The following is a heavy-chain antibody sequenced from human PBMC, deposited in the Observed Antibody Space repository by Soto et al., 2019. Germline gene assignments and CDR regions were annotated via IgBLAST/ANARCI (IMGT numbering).Heavy chain of an antibody. Sequence: QVQLVESGGGVVQPGRSLRLSCAASGFTFSSYGMHWVRQAPGKGLEWVAVIWYDGSNKYYADSMKGRFTIARDNSKNTLYLQMNSLRAEDTAVYYCARDYYYGSGSPYYYYGMDVWGQGTTVTVSS. CDR2: IWYDGSNK. D-gene: IGHD3-10*01. CDR3: ARDYYYGSGSPYYYYGMDV. V-gene: IGHV3-33*01. CDR1: GFTFSSYG. J-gene: IGHJ6*02.